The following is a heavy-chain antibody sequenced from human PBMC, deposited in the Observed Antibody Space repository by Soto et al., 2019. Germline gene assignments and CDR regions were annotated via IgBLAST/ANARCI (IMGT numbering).Heavy chain of an antibody. Sequence: QITLKESGPPLVKPTQTLTLTCTFSGFSLHTSGVGVGWIRQPPGQALEWLALIYGEDEKRYSPSLRSRLAITKDTSKNQVVLSLTSVDPVDTATYFCAHMSKDDRDRSVYGLDVWGPGATVIVSS. CDR3: AHMSKDDRDRSVYGLDV. CDR1: GFSLHTSGVG. J-gene: IGHJ6*02. D-gene: IGHD2-21*02. CDR2: IYGEDEK. V-gene: IGHV2-5*02.